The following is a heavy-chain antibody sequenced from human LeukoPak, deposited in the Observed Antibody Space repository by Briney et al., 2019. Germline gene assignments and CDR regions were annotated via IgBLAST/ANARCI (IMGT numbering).Heavy chain of an antibody. J-gene: IGHJ6*02. Sequence: PGGSLRLSCAASGFTFNSYSMSWVRQAPGKGLEWVSYISHTSESTYYADSVRGRFSISRDDAKSSLYLQMSSLRDEDTAVYYCAKKQGGIIVATTLHYYYGTDVWGQGTTVTVSS. D-gene: IGHD5-12*01. CDR2: ISHTSEST. CDR3: AKKQGGIIVATTLHYYYGTDV. CDR1: GFTFNSYS. V-gene: IGHV3-48*02.